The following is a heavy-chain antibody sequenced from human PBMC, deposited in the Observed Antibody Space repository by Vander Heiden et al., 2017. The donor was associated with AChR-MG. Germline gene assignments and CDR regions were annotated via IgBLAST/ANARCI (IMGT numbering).Heavy chain of an antibody. CDR3: ARGGPWELLWLGVDY. Sequence: QVQLVQSGAQATKPGASVPVSCQASGYTFYGYYMHWVRQGAGQGLEWMGWINPNSGGTNYGQKFQGRVTMTRDTSISTAYMELSRLRSDDTAVYYCARGGPWELLWLGVDYWGQGTLVTVSS. V-gene: IGHV1-2*02. J-gene: IGHJ4*02. CDR2: INPNSGGT. D-gene: IGHD1-26*01. CDR1: GYTFYGYY.